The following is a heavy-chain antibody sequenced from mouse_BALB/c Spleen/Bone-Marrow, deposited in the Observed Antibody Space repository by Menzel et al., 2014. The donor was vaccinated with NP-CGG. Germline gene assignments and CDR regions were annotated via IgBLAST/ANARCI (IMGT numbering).Heavy chain of an antibody. J-gene: IGHJ4*01. V-gene: IGHV1-54*01. CDR3: ARWDYAMDY. CDR2: INPGSGGT. Sequence: VQLVESGAELVRPGTSVKVSCKASGYAFTNYLIEWVKQRPGQGLEWIGVINPGSGGTNYNEKFKGKATLTADKSSSTAYMQLSSLTSDDSAVYFCARWDYAMDYWSQGTSVTVSS. CDR1: GYAFTNYL.